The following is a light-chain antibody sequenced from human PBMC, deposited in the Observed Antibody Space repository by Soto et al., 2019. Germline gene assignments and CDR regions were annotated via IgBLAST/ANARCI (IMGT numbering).Light chain of an antibody. J-gene: IGLJ2*01. CDR2: GNS. CDR3: PACDSSLSGVV. CDR1: SSNIGAGYD. V-gene: IGLV1-40*01. Sequence: QSVLTQPPSASGAPGQRVTISCTGSSSNIGAGYDVHWYQQLPGTAPILLIYGNSKRPSGVPDRFSGSKSGTSASLAITGLQAEDEADYYCPACDSSLSGVVFGGGTKLTVL.